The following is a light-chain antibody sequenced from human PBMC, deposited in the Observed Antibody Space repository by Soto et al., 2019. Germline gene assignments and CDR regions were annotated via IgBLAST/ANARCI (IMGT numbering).Light chain of an antibody. J-gene: IGKJ1*01. V-gene: IGKV2-28*01. CDR3: MQAIQAPRT. CDR1: QSILHSNGNIY. Sequence: DIVLTQSPLSLPVTPGEPASISCRSSQSILHSNGNIYLDWYLQKPGQSPQLLVYLGSIRASGVPDRFSGRGSGTDFTLKITRVEAEDVGVYYCMQAIQAPRTFGLGTQVEIK. CDR2: LGS.